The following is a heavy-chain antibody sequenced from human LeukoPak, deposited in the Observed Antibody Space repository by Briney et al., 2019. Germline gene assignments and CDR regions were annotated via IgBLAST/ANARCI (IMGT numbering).Heavy chain of an antibody. CDR2: IYHSGST. D-gene: IGHD2-21*02. V-gene: IGHV4-38-2*02. CDR1: GYSISSGYY. CDR3: ARGVTPGDY. Sequence: SETLSLTCTVSGYSISSGYYWGWIRQPPGKGLEWIGSIYHSGSTYYNPSLKSRVTISVDTSKNQFSLKLSSVTAADTAVYYCARGVTPGDYWGQGTLVTVSS. J-gene: IGHJ4*02.